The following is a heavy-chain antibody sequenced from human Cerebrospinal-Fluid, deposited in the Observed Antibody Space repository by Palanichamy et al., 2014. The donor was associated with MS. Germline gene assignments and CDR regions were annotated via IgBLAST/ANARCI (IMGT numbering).Heavy chain of an antibody. V-gene: IGHV4-4*09. CDR1: GGSMSSFY. J-gene: IGHJ4*02. CDR3: ARASFRYSSISD. CDR2: IFCTGNT. Sequence: QVQLRESGPGLVKPSETLSLTCTVSGGSMSSFYWTWIRQPPGKGLEWIGHIFCTGNTNYNPSLKSRVAISIDTSKDQFSLKVRSVTAADTAVYYCARASFRYSSISDWGQGILVTVSA. D-gene: IGHD5-18*01.